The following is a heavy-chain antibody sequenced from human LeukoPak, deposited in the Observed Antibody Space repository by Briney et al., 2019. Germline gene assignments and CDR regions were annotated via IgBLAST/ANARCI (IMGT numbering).Heavy chain of an antibody. V-gene: IGHV4-34*01. CDR3: ASICSGGSCYSAGSGY. Sequence: PSETLSLTCAVYGGSFSGYYWSWIRQPPGKGLEWIGEINHSGSTNYNPSLKSRVTISVDTSKNQFSLKLSSVTAADTAVYYCASICSGGSCYSAGSGYWGQGTLVTVSS. J-gene: IGHJ4*02. D-gene: IGHD2-15*01. CDR2: INHSGST. CDR1: GGSFSGYY.